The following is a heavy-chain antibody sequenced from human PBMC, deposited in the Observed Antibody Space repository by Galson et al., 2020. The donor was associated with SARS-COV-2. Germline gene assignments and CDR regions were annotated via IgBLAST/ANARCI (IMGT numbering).Heavy chain of an antibody. CDR2: INPNSGVT. V-gene: IGHV1-2*02. CDR1: GYTFTGYY. J-gene: IGHJ6*03. Sequence: ASVKVSCKASGYTFTGYYLHWVRQAPGQGLEWVGWINPNSGVTNYAQKFQGRVTMTRDTSISTAYMELSRLRSDDTAIYYCARDGSSSSQYYFHYYMDVWGKGITVTVSS. D-gene: IGHD6-6*01. CDR3: ARDGSSSSQYYFHYYMDV.